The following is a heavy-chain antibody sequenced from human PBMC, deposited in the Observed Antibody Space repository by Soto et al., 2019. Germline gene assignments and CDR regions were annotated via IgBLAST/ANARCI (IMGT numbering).Heavy chain of an antibody. Sequence: ASVKVSCKASGGTFSSYAISWVRQAPGQGLEWMGGIIPIFGTANYAQKFQGRVTITADESTSTAYMELSSLRSEDTAVYYCARSIKIFSWFDTWGQGTLVTVSS. CDR1: GGTFSSYA. CDR3: ARSIKIFSWFDT. D-gene: IGHD3-3*01. CDR2: IIPIFGTA. J-gene: IGHJ5*02. V-gene: IGHV1-69*13.